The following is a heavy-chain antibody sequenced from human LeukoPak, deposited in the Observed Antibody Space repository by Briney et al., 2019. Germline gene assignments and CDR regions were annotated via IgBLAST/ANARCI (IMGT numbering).Heavy chain of an antibody. CDR1: GFTFSSYE. CDR2: ISSSGSTI. V-gene: IGHV3-48*03. J-gene: IGHJ6*02. Sequence: GGSLRLSCAASGFTFSSYEMNWVHQAPGKGLEWVSYISSSGSTIYYADAVKGRFTISRDNAKNSLYLQMNSLRAEDTAVYYCARGDYDFWSGYYRNYGMDVWGQGTTVTVSS. CDR3: ARGDYDFWSGYYRNYGMDV. D-gene: IGHD3-3*01.